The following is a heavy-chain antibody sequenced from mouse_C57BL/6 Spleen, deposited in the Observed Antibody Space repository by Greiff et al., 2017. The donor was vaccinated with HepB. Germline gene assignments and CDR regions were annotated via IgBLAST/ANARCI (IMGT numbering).Heavy chain of an antibody. CDR3: ARYGGYGNSHYFDY. CDR1: GYSFTDYN. D-gene: IGHD2-1*01. V-gene: IGHV1-39*01. CDR2: INPNYGTT. J-gene: IGHJ2*01. Sequence: VQLQQSGPDLVKPGASVKISCKASGYSFTDYNMNWVKQSNGKSLEWIGVINPNYGTTSYNQKFKGKATLTVDQSSSTAYMQLNSLTSEDSAVYYCARYGGYGNSHYFDYWGQGTTLTVSS.